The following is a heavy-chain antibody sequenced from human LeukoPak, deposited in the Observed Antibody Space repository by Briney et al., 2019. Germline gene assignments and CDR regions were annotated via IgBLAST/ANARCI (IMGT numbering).Heavy chain of an antibody. CDR1: GGSVSSGSHD. J-gene: IGHJ4*02. CDR3: ARGPTVTTDY. CDR2: IYNSGSI. Sequence: PSETLSLTCTVSGGSVSSGSHDWNWFRQPPGKGLEWIGKIYNSGSINYNPSLKSRVTISADTSKNQFSLKLSSVTAADTAVYYCARGPTVTTDYWGQGTLVTVSS. D-gene: IGHD4-17*01. V-gene: IGHV4-61*01.